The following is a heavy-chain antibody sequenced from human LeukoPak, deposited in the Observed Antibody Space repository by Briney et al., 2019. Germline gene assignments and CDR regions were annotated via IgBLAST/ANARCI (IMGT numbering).Heavy chain of an antibody. CDR2: ISDRGDST. D-gene: IGHD3-3*01. Sequence: QPGGSLRLSCVASGFTITTYAMGWVRQAPGKGLEWVSVISDRGDSTHYADSVKGRFTISRDNAKNSLYLQMNSLRAEDTAVYYCARDRSGDDGFWSVYYTNCFDPWGQGTLVTVSS. CDR1: GFTITTYA. J-gene: IGHJ5*02. CDR3: ARDRSGDDGFWSVYYTNCFDP. V-gene: IGHV3-23*01.